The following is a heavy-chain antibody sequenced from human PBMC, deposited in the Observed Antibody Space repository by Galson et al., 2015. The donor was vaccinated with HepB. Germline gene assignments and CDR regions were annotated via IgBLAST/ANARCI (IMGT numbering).Heavy chain of an antibody. Sequence: SLRLSCAASGFTFSSYSMNWVRQPPGKGLEWVSSLSSSSSYIYYADSVRGRFTISRDNAKNSLYLQMNSLRAEDTAVYYCAREMATIRPYYAMDVWGQGTTVTVSS. CDR3: AREMATIRPYYAMDV. CDR2: LSSSSSYI. CDR1: GFTFSSYS. V-gene: IGHV3-21*01. D-gene: IGHD5-24*01. J-gene: IGHJ6*02.